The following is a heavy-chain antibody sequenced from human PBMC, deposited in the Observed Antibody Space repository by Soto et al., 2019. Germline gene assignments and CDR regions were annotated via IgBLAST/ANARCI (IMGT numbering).Heavy chain of an antibody. V-gene: IGHV3-21*01. CDR1: GFAFSSYA. Sequence: GGSLRLSCVTSGFAFSSYAMHWVRQTPGKGPEWVSSISSTGYFIDYPDSLKGRFTVSRDNDQNSVYLQMVNLRAEDTGVYYCARFHYSGSRWGQGTLVTVS. J-gene: IGHJ4*02. CDR2: ISSTGYFI. D-gene: IGHD3-22*01. CDR3: ARFHYSGSR.